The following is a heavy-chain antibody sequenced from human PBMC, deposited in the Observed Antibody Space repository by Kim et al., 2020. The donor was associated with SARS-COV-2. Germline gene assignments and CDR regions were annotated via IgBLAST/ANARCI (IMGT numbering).Heavy chain of an antibody. Sequence: SGPTLVKPTQTLTLTCTFSGFSLSPSGMCVSWIRQAPGKALEWLARIDWDDDKYYSTSLKTRLTLSKDTSKNQVVLTMTNVDPVDTATYYCARMALNYYMDVWGKGTTVTVSS. D-gene: IGHD3-16*02. CDR2: IDWDDDK. J-gene: IGHJ6*03. CDR3: ARMALNYYMDV. CDR1: GFSLSPSGMC. V-gene: IGHV2-70*11.